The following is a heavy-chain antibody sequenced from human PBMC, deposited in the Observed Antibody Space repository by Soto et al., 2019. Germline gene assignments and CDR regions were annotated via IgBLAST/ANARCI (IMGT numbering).Heavy chain of an antibody. CDR1: GYTFPRYY. J-gene: IGHJ6*02. CDR2: INPSGGST. Sequence: GASVNVSCKASGYTFPRYYMHWVRQAPAQGLEWMGIINPSGGSTSYAQKFQGRVTMTRDTYTRTVYMELSSLRSEDTAVYYCAIVLLFVAATVSGGMEVWGQGTTVTVS. CDR3: AIVLLFVAATVSGGMEV. V-gene: IGHV1-46*01. D-gene: IGHD1-26*01.